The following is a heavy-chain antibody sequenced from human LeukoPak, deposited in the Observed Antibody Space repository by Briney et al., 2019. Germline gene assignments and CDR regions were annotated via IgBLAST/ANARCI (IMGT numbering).Heavy chain of an antibody. CDR3: ARVDGSTDWTEGDYY. V-gene: IGHV4-4*02. CDR1: GGSISSSNW. CDR2: IYHSGST. D-gene: IGHD1-1*01. J-gene: IGHJ4*02. Sequence: SETLSLTCAVSGGSISSSNWWSWVRQPPGKGLEWIGEIYHSGSTNYNPSLKSRVTISVDKSKNQFSLKLSSVTAADTAVYYCARVDGSTDWTEGDYYWGQGTLVTVSS.